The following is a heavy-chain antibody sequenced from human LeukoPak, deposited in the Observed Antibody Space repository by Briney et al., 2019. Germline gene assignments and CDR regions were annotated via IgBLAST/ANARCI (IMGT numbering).Heavy chain of an antibody. Sequence: GGSLRLSCAASGFTFSNYAMSWVRQAPGKGLEWVSTTSGVTTYYADSVKGRFTISRDNSMNTLYLQMDSLRAEDTAVYYCAKARDSAAAGTDYWGRGTLVTVSS. CDR2: TSGVTT. CDR3: AKARDSAAAGTDY. CDR1: GFTFSNYA. D-gene: IGHD6-13*01. V-gene: IGHV3-23*01. J-gene: IGHJ4*02.